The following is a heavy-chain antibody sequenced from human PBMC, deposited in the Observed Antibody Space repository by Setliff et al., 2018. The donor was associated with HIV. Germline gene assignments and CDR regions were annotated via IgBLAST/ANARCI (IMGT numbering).Heavy chain of an antibody. CDR2: ITGSGDST. CDR1: GFTFSNYA. J-gene: IGHJ4*02. Sequence: VGSLRLSCAASGFTFSNYAMSWVRQAPGKGLEWVSSITGSGDSTYYADSVKGRFTISRDNSKNTLYLQMNSLRVEDMAVYYCAKDDSTRDGYITIFDNWGQGTLVTVS. D-gene: IGHD3-3*01. CDR3: AKDDSTRDGYITIFDN. V-gene: IGHV3-23*01.